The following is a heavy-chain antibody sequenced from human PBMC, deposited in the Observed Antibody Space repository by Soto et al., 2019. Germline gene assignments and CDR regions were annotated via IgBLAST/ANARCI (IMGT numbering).Heavy chain of an antibody. CDR3: AKEMVAMVTVPLWYFDL. Sequence: QVQLVESGGGVVQPGRSLRLSCAASGFTFSSYGMHWVRQAPGKGLEWVAVISYDGSNKYYADSVKGRFTISRDNSKNTLYLQMNSLRAEDTAVYYCAKEMVAMVTVPLWYFDLWGRGTLVTVSS. V-gene: IGHV3-30*18. CDR2: ISYDGSNK. CDR1: GFTFSSYG. D-gene: IGHD5-18*01. J-gene: IGHJ2*01.